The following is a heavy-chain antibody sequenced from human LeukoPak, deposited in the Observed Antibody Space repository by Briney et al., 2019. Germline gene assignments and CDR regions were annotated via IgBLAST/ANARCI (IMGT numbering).Heavy chain of an antibody. CDR1: GYAFTRYY. V-gene: IGHV1-46*01. CDR3: ARYRYCSGGSCYSTFDY. J-gene: IGHJ4*02. D-gene: IGHD2-15*01. CDR2: INPSGGST. Sequence: ASVKVSCKASGYAFTRYYMHWVRQAPGQGLEWMGIINPSGGSTNYAQKFQGRVTMTRDTSTSTVYMELSSLRSEDTAVYYCARYRYCSGGSCYSTFDYWGQGTLVTVSS.